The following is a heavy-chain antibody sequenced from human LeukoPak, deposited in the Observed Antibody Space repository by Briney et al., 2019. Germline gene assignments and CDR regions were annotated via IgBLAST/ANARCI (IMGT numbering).Heavy chain of an antibody. CDR1: GGTFSSYA. Sequence: ASVKVSCKASGGTFSSYAISWVRQAPGQGLEWMGGIIPIFGTANYAQKFQGRVTITADESTSTAYMDLSTLRSEDTAVYYCARDLGSRDGYNPPNLFDNWGQGTLVTVSS. V-gene: IGHV1-69*13. J-gene: IGHJ4*02. CDR3: ARDLGSRDGYNPPNLFDN. D-gene: IGHD5-24*01. CDR2: IIPIFGTA.